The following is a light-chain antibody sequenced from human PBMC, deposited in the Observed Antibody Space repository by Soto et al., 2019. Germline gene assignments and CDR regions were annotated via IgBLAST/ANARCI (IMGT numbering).Light chain of an antibody. CDR2: DAS. CDR3: QQSHNLPLS. V-gene: IGKV1-33*01. J-gene: IGKJ4*01. Sequence: DIQMTQSPSSLSAFLGDRVTLTCQASQDISIYLNWLQQKPGEAPKPLISDASNLVTGVPSRFIGSGSGTDFNLTITSLQPVDVATYYCQQSHNLPLSFGGGTRLEIK. CDR1: QDISIY.